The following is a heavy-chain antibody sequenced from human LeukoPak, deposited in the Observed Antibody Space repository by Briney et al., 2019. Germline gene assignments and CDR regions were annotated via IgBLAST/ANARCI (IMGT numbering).Heavy chain of an antibody. CDR2: INHSGST. CDR1: GGSFSGYY. V-gene: IGHV4-34*01. J-gene: IGHJ4*02. Sequence: SETLSLTCAVYGGSFSGYYWSWIRQPPGKGLEWIGEINHSGSTNYNPSLKSRVTISVDTSKNQFSLKLSSVTAADTAVYYCARGGRIAAAGTLDYWGQGTLVTVSS. CDR3: ARGGRIAAAGTLDY. D-gene: IGHD6-13*01.